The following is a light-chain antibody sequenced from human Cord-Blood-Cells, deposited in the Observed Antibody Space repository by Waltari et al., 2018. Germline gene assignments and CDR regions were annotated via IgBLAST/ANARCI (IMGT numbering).Light chain of an antibody. Sequence: QSALTQPASVSGSPGQSITISCTGTSSDVWGYNLVSWYQQHPGKAPKLMIYEGSKRPSRVSNRFSGSKSGNTASLTISGLQAEDEADYYCCSYAGSSTYVFGTGTKVTVL. CDR3: CSYAGSSTYV. CDR2: EGS. V-gene: IGLV2-23*01. J-gene: IGLJ1*01. CDR1: SSDVWGYNL.